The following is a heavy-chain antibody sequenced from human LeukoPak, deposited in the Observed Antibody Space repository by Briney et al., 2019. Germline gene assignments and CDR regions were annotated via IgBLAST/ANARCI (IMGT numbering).Heavy chain of an antibody. CDR2: VSYDGSVK. CDR1: GFTFNTYG. J-gene: IGHJ4*02. V-gene: IGHV3-30*18. D-gene: IGHD2-15*01. Sequence: PGGSLRLSCAASGFTFNTYGMNGVRQAPGKGLEWVAIVSYDGSVKYYADSVKGRFTISRDNSKNTLYLQMDSLGAEDTAVYYCAKSHATFTTRSLDWWGQGTLVSVSS. CDR3: AKSHATFTTRSLDW.